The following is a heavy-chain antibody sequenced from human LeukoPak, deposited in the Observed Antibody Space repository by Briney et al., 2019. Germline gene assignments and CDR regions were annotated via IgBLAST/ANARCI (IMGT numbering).Heavy chain of an antibody. Sequence: GGSLRLSCAASELSVGSNYMTWVRQAPGKGLEGVSLIYSGGSTYYADSVKGRFTISRDNSKNTLYLQMNSLRAEDTAVYYCAKDGDDCIDYWGPGTLVTVSS. D-gene: IGHD2-21*01. CDR1: ELSVGSNY. V-gene: IGHV3-53*01. J-gene: IGHJ4*02. CDR3: AKDGDDCIDY. CDR2: IYSGGST.